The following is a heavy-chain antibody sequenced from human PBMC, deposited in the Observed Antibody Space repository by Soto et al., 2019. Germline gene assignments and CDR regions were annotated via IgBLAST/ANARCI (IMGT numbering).Heavy chain of an antibody. CDR2: ISYDGGNK. J-gene: IGHJ4*02. V-gene: IGHV3-30*03. Sequence: GGSLRLSCAASGFTFSSYGMHWVRQAPGKGLEWVAVISYDGGNKYYADYVKGRFTISRDNSKNTLFLQMNSLRSEDTAVFYCARPSTGGYNCVVPLDYWGQGTLVTVSS. D-gene: IGHD5-18*01. CDR1: GFTFSSYG. CDR3: ARPSTGGYNCVVPLDY.